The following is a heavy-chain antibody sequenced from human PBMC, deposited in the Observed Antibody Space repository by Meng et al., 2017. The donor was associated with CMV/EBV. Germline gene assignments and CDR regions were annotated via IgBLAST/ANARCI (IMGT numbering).Heavy chain of an antibody. Sequence: SLKIYCAASGFTFSSYAMHWVRQAQGKGLGWVAVISSDGIHQYYADSEKGRFTITRDNYKNTRYRQMNSQSAGHAAVYNCANVQGVGRSVWLQG. J-gene: IGHJ6*01. CDR2: ISSDGIHQ. CDR3: ANVQGVGRSV. V-gene: IGHV3-30*04. CDR1: GFTFSSYA. D-gene: IGHD3-16*01.